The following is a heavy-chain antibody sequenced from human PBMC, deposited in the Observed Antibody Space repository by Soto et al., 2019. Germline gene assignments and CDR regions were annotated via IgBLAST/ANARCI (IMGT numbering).Heavy chain of an antibody. CDR2: IIPIFGTA. CDR3: GRGGYSEGYSRIKGWFEP. V-gene: IGHV1-69*01. D-gene: IGHD5-18*01. CDR1: GGTFSSYA. Sequence: QVQLVQSGAEVKKPGSSVKVSCKASGGTFSSYAISWVRQAPGQGLEWMGGIIPIFGTANYAQMFQGRVMRTAEESSSTAYMEVSRLRSEDTDVYDCGRGGYSEGYSRIKGWFEPWGQVTLLSLS. J-gene: IGHJ5*02.